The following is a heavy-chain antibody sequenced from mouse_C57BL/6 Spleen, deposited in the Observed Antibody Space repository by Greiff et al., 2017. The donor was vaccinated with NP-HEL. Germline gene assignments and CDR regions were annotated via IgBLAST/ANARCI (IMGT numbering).Heavy chain of an antibody. V-gene: IGHV1-54*01. D-gene: IGHD2-1*01. J-gene: IGHJ4*01. CDR1: GYAFTNYL. Sequence: QVQLQQSGAELVRPGTSVKVSCKASGYAFTNYLIEWVKQRPGQGLEWIGVINPGSGGTNYNEKFKGKATLTADKSSSTAYMQLSSLTSEDSAVYFCARGDYGNHYYAMDYWGQGTSVTVSS. CDR2: INPGSGGT. CDR3: ARGDYGNHYYAMDY.